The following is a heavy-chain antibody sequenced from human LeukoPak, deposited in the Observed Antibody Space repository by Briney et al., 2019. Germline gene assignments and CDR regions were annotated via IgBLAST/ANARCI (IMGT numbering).Heavy chain of an antibody. CDR1: GFTFSSYE. D-gene: IGHD3-9*01. CDR3: ARVAPPDYDILTGYANYYYYYMGA. CDR2: ISSSGSTI. V-gene: IGHV3-48*03. Sequence: GGSLRLSCAASGFTFSSYEMNWVRQAPGKGLEWVSYISSSGSTIYYADPVKGRFTISRDNAKNSLYLQMNSLRAEDTAVYYCARVAPPDYDILTGYANYYYYYMGAWGKGTTVTISS. J-gene: IGHJ6*03.